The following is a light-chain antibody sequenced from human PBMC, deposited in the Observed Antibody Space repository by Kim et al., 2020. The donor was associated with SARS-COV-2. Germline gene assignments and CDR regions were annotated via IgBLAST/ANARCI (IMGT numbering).Light chain of an antibody. V-gene: IGKV3-20*01. CDR3: QQYGTSPWT. J-gene: IGKJ1*01. CDR2: GAS. Sequence: SPGERATLSCRASQSVGNNQLAWYRQRPGQAPRLLIYGASCRPAGIPDRFSGSGSGTDFTLTISRLEPEDFAMYHCQQYGTSPWTFGQGTKVDIK. CDR1: QSVGNNQ.